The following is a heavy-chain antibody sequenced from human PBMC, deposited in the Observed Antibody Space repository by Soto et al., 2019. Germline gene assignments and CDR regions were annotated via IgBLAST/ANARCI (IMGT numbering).Heavy chain of an antibody. CDR1: GFTFSMFS. V-gene: IGHV3-64D*06. J-gene: IGHJ5*02. CDR3: GPTRCTADVPPA. D-gene: IGHD2-8*01. CDR2: MSSNGDST. Sequence: GGSLTLSCTASGFTFSMFSKHWGRLAPAQGLGYVSGMSSNGDSTYYTDSANGRLATTSVNSTNTLYLQMRRLRAAAAAVYYCGPTRCTADVPPAWCQGTLVAVP.